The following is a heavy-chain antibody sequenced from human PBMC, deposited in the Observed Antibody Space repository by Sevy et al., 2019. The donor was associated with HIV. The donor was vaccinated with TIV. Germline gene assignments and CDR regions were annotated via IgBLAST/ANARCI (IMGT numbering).Heavy chain of an antibody. D-gene: IGHD4-17*01. CDR3: ARGKLLADYGEYGSNYYGMDV. J-gene: IGHJ6*02. CDR1: GGSISSYY. Sequence: SETLSLTCTVSGGSISSYYWSWIRQPAGKGLEWIGRIYTSGSTNYNPSLKSRVTMSVDTSKNQFTLKLSSVTAADTAVYYCARGKLLADYGEYGSNYYGMDVWGQGTTVTVSS. V-gene: IGHV4-4*07. CDR2: IYTSGST.